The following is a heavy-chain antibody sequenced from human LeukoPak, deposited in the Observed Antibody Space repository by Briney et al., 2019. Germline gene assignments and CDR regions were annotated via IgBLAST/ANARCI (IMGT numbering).Heavy chain of an antibody. J-gene: IGHJ4*02. CDR3: ARAVVVAAPFDY. V-gene: IGHV1-3*01. D-gene: IGHD2-15*01. CDR2: INAGNGNT. Sequence: ASVKVSCKDSGYTFTSYAMHWVRQAPGQRLEWMGWINAGNGNTKYSQKFQGRVTITRDTSASTAYMELSSLRSEDTAVYYCARAVVVAAPFDYWGQGTLVTVSS. CDR1: GYTFTSYA.